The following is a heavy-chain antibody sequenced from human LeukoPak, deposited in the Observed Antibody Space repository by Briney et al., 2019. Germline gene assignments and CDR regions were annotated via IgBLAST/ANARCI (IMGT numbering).Heavy chain of an antibody. J-gene: IGHJ5*02. V-gene: IGHV1-46*01. Sequence: ASVKVSCKASGYTLTSYYMHWVRQAPGQGLEWMGIINPSGGSTSYAQKFQGRVTMTRDTSTSTVYMELSSLRSEDTAVYYCARDPGNNWFDPWGQGTLVTVSS. CDR1: GYTLTSYY. CDR3: ARDPGNNWFDP. CDR2: INPSGGST.